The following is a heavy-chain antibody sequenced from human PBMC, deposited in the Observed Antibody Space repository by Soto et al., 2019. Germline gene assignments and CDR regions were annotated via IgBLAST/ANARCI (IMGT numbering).Heavy chain of an antibody. Sequence: QVQLQESGPGLVKPSETLSLTCTVSGGSISSYYWSWIRQPPGKGLEWIGYIYYSGSTNYNPSLKRRVTISVDTSKNQFSLKLSSVTAAVTAVYYCAGRYGGSLDYWGQGTLVTVSS. CDR1: GGSISSYY. CDR3: AGRYGGSLDY. D-gene: IGHD4-17*01. J-gene: IGHJ4*02. V-gene: IGHV4-59*08. CDR2: IYYSGST.